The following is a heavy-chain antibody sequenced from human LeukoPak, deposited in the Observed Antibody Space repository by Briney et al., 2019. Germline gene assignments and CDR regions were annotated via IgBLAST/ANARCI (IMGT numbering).Heavy chain of an antibody. CDR3: LLKGYCSSTSCYPFDY. CDR2: IDPSDSYT. D-gene: IGHD2-2*01. CDR1: GYSFTSYW. Sequence: GESLKISCKGSGYSFTSYWISWVRQMPGKGLEWMGRIDPSDSYTNYSPSFQGHVTTSADKSISTAYLQWSSLKASDIAMYYCLLKGYCSSTSCYPFDYWGQGTLVTVSS. V-gene: IGHV5-10-1*01. J-gene: IGHJ4*02.